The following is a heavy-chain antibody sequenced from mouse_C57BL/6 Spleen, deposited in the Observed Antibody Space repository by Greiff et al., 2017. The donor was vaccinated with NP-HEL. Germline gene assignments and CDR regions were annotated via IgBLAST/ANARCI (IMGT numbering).Heavy chain of an antibody. Sequence: QVQLQQSGAELVRPGTSVKVSCKASGYAFTNYLIEWVKQRPGQGLEWIGVINPGSGGTNYNEKFKGKATLTADKSSSTAYMQLSSLTSEDSAVYFCARGGYDDAWFAYWGQGTLVTVSA. CDR3: ARGGYDDAWFAY. CDR1: GYAFTNYL. J-gene: IGHJ3*01. V-gene: IGHV1-54*01. CDR2: INPGSGGT. D-gene: IGHD2-2*01.